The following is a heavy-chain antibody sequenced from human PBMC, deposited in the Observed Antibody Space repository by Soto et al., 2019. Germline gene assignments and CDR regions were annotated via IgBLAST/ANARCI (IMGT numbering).Heavy chain of an antibody. CDR2: ISAYNGNT. CDR3: ARDLFGTTYGDPSPSKPIDY. Sequence: ASVKVSCKASGYTFTSYGISWVRQAPGQGLEWMGWISAYNGNTNYAQKLQGRVTMTTDTSTSTAYMELRSLRSDDTAVYYCARDLFGTTYGDPSPSKPIDYWGQGTLVTVSS. D-gene: IGHD4-17*01. CDR1: GYTFTSYG. J-gene: IGHJ4*02. V-gene: IGHV1-18*01.